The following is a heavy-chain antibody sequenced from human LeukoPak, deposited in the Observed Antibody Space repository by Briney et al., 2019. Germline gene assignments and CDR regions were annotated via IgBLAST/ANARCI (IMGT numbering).Heavy chain of an antibody. CDR3: AKRGYDSSGYYGYFDY. Sequence: PGGSLRLSCAASGFTFSSYAMSWVRQAPGKGLEWVSVISGSGGSTYYADSVQGRFTISRDNSNNTLYLQMNSLRADDTAVYCCAKRGYDSSGYYGYFDYWAQGTLVTVSS. V-gene: IGHV3-23*01. J-gene: IGHJ4*02. CDR2: ISGSGGST. D-gene: IGHD3-22*01. CDR1: GFTFSSYA.